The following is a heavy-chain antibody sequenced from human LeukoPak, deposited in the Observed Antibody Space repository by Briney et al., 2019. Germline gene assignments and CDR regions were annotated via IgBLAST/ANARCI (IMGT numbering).Heavy chain of an antibody. D-gene: IGHD1-14*01. Sequence: ASVKVSCKASGYTFTSYYMHWVRQAPGQGLEWMGIINPSGGSTSYAQKFQGRVTMTRDTSTSTVYMELSSVTAADTAVYYCARGPRIHFDYWGQGTLVTVSS. J-gene: IGHJ4*02. V-gene: IGHV1-46*01. CDR3: ARGPRIHFDY. CDR2: INPSGGST. CDR1: GYTFTSYY.